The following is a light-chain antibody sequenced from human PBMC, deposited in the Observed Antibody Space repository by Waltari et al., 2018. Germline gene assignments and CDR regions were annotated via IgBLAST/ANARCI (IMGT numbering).Light chain of an antibody. Sequence: QSALTQPPSASGSPGQSVPIPCPETSRAIGGSNYVPWSQQHPAKAPKLMIYEVRKRPSGVPDRFSGSKSGNTASLTVSGLQAEDEADYYCSSYAGSNNYVFGTGTKVTVL. CDR1: SRAIGGSNY. CDR2: EVR. V-gene: IGLV2-8*01. CDR3: SSYAGSNNYV. J-gene: IGLJ1*01.